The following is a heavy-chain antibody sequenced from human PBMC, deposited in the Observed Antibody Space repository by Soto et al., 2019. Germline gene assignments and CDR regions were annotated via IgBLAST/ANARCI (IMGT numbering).Heavy chain of an antibody. Sequence: QVQLVQSGAEVKKPGASVKVSCKASGYTFTSYYMHWVRQAPGQGLEWMGIINPSGGSTSYAQKFQGRVTMPRDKYTSTVYMELSRLRSEDTAVYYCATNPLSSSWYAHYYYGMDVWGQGTTVTVSS. CDR1: GYTFTSYY. J-gene: IGHJ6*02. CDR2: INPSGGST. V-gene: IGHV1-46*01. D-gene: IGHD6-13*01. CDR3: ATNPLSSSWYAHYYYGMDV.